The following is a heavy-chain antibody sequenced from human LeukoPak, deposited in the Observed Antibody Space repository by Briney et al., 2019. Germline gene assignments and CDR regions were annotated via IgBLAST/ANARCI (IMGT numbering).Heavy chain of an antibody. CDR1: GFTFSDSA. J-gene: IGHJ4*02. Sequence: GGSLKLSCAASGFTFSDSAMHWVRQAPGKGLEWVAFIRYDGSNKYYADSVKGRFTISRDNSKNTLYLQMNSLRAEDTAVYYCAKDRGFDWLWGFDYWGQGTLVTVSS. CDR3: AKDRGFDWLWGFDY. V-gene: IGHV3-30*02. D-gene: IGHD3-9*01. CDR2: IRYDGSNK.